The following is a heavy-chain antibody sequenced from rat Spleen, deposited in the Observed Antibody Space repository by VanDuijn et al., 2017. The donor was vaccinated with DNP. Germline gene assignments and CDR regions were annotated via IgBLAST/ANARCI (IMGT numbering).Heavy chain of an antibody. CDR3: ARRGLRRTMDA. J-gene: IGHJ4*01. Sequence: EVKLVESGGGLVQPGRSLKLSCAASGFNFNDYWMGWVRQAPGKGLEWIGEINKDSSTIDYTPSLKDKFTISRDNAQNTLYLQMNKLGSEDTATYYCARRGLRRTMDAWGQGTSVTVSS. CDR2: INKDSSTI. V-gene: IGHV4-2*01. CDR1: GFNFNDYW. D-gene: IGHD1-11*01.